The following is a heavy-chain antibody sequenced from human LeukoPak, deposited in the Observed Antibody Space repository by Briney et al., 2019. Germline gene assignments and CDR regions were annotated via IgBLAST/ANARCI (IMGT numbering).Heavy chain of an antibody. D-gene: IGHD5-18*01. Sequence: ASVKVSCKASGYTFTSYGLSWVRQAPGQGLEWMGWISAYNGNTNYAQKLQGRVTMTTDTSTSTAYMELRSLRSDDTAVYYCARGVSRGYSYGRYYMDVWGKGTTVTVSS. CDR1: GYTFTSYG. J-gene: IGHJ6*03. CDR2: ISAYNGNT. V-gene: IGHV1-18*01. CDR3: ARGVSRGYSYGRYYMDV.